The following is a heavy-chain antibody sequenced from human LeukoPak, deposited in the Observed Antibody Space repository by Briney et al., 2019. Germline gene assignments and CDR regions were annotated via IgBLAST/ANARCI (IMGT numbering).Heavy chain of an antibody. CDR2: IYYSGST. CDR1: GGSISSYY. D-gene: IGHD5-18*01. CDR3: ARHGYSYGFDY. J-gene: IGHJ4*02. Sequence: SDTLSLTCTVSGGSISSYYWSWIQQPPGKGLEWIGYIYYSGSTNYNPSLKSRVTISVDTSKNQFSLKLSSVTAADTAVYYCARHGYSYGFDYWGQGTLVTVSS. V-gene: IGHV4-59*08.